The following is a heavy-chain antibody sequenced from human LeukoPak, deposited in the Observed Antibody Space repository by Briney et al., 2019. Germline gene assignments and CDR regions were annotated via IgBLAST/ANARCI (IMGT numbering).Heavy chain of an antibody. CDR1: GYTLTDCY. Sequence: GASVKVSYKASGYTLTDCYIHWVRQAPGQGLEWMGWTNPNSGDTTYAQKFQGRVTMTRDTSISSAYMDLSRLNSDDTAVYFCAREKQYNNFFDYWGQGTLVPVSS. CDR3: AREKQYNNFFDY. V-gene: IGHV1-2*02. D-gene: IGHD1-1*01. J-gene: IGHJ4*02. CDR2: TNPNSGDT.